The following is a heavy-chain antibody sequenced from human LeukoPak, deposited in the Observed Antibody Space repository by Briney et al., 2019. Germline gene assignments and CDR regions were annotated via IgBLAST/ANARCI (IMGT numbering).Heavy chain of an antibody. V-gene: IGHV3-30-3*01. Sequence: GRSLRLSCAASGFTFSSYAMHWVRQAPGKGLEWVAVISYDGSNKYYADSVKGRFTISRDNSKNTLYLQMNSLRAEDTAVYYCARGRYYDSSGYYGYWGQGTLVTVSS. J-gene: IGHJ4*02. D-gene: IGHD3-22*01. CDR3: ARGRYYDSSGYYGY. CDR2: ISYDGSNK. CDR1: GFTFSSYA.